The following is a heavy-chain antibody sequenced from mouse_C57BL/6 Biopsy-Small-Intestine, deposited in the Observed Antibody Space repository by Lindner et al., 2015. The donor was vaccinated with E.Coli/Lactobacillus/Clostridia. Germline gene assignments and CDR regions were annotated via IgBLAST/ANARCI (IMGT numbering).Heavy chain of an antibody. Sequence: VQLQESGAELVKPGASVKISCEASGYSFTAYNVNWVKQSHGKSLEWIGNFNPYYGTTSYNQKFKGKATLTVDKSSSTAYMQLNSLTSEDSAVYYCARDWDSFDYWGQGTTLTVSS. CDR3: ARDWDSFDY. D-gene: IGHD4-1*01. J-gene: IGHJ2*01. CDR2: FNPYYGTT. V-gene: IGHV1-39*01. CDR1: GYSFTAYN.